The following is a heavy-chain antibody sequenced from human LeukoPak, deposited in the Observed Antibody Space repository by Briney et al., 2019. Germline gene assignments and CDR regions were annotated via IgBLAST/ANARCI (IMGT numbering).Heavy chain of an antibody. V-gene: IGHV5-51*01. J-gene: IGHJ4*02. Sequence: GESLKISCKASGYTFTSYWIGWVRQLPGRGLEWMGIIYPGDSDTRYTPSFQGQVTISADKSISTAYLQWSSLKASDTAMYYCARRSDHSFDYWGQGTRVTVSS. CDR2: IYPGDSDT. D-gene: IGHD4-11*01. CDR3: ARRSDHSFDY. CDR1: GYTFTSYW.